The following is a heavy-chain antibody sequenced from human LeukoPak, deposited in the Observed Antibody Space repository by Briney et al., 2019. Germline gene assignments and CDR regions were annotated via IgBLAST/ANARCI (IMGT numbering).Heavy chain of an antibody. CDR2: IRYEGSNK. CDR1: GFTFSSYG. V-gene: IGHV3-30*02. Sequence: SGGSLRLSCAASGFTFSSYGMHWVRQAPGKGLEWVAFIRYEGSNKYYADSVKGRFTISRDNSKNTLYLQMNSLRAEDTAVYYCAKDSGVGAPRGAFDIWGQGTMVTVSS. J-gene: IGHJ3*02. CDR3: AKDSGVGAPRGAFDI. D-gene: IGHD1-26*01.